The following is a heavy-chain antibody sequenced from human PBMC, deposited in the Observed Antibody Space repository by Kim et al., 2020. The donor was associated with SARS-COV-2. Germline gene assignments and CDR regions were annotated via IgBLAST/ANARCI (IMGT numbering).Heavy chain of an antibody. Sequence: ASVKVSCTASGDSFSRFHISWLRQAPGQGLEWMGWIGAKDGNTRYAQKFEGRVTMTTDTSTSRVYMEMRSLRFDDTAVYYCARDYSGGWYRFDYGGQGTLVTVSS. V-gene: IGHV1-18*04. CDR1: GDSFSRFH. D-gene: IGHD6-19*01. CDR3: ARDYSGGWYRFDY. J-gene: IGHJ4*02. CDR2: IGAKDGNT.